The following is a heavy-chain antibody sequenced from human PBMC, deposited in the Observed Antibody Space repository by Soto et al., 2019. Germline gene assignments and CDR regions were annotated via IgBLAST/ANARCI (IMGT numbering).Heavy chain of an antibody. CDR1: GFTFSTYA. D-gene: IGHD1-1*01. CDR2: IGSDTGGI. Sequence: GGSLRLSFVASGFTFSTYAVAWIRQVPGKGLEWVSVIGSDTGGIEYADSVKGRFTISRDNSKNTLYLQMNSLIAEDTAVYYCAKYSTTSASRYFDFWGQGTLVTVSS. V-gene: IGHV3-23*01. CDR3: AKYSTTSASRYFDF. J-gene: IGHJ4*02.